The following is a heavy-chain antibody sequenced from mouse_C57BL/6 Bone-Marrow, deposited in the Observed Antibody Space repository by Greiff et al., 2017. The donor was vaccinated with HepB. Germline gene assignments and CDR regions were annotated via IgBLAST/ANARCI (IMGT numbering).Heavy chain of an antibody. J-gene: IGHJ3*01. D-gene: IGHD1-1*01. Sequence: EVKLMESGGGLVKPGGSLKLSCAASGFTFSSYAMSWVRQTPEKRLEWVATISDGGSYTYYPDNVKGRFTISRDNAKNNLYLQMSHLKSEDTAMYYCARLGYYGSSLFAYWGQGTLVTVSA. CDR1: GFTFSSYA. V-gene: IGHV5-4*03. CDR3: ARLGYYGSSLFAY. CDR2: ISDGGSYT.